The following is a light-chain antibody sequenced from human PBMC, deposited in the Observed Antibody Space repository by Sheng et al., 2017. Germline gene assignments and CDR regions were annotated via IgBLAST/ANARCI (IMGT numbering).Light chain of an antibody. J-gene: IGKJ3*01. Sequence: EIVLTQSPVTLSLSPGERATLSCRASQSVSRYLAWYQQRPGQAPRLLIYDASNRATGTPDRFSGSGSGTDFTLTISRLEPEDFAVYYCQKYNGAPFTFGPGTKVDIK. CDR2: DAS. CDR1: QSVSRY. CDR3: QKYNGAPFT. V-gene: IGKV3-20*01.